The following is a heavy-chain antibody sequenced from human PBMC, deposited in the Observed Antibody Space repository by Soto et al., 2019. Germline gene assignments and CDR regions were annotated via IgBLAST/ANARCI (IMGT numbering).Heavy chain of an antibody. CDR1: GGSISSSNW. Sequence: QVQLQESGPGLVKPSGTLSLTCAVSGGSISSSNWWSWVRQPPGKGLEWIGGIYHSGSTNYSPSLKSRVTISLDKSKNHFSLKLSSVTAADTAVYYCASTGGYGDYVWGQGILVTVSS. D-gene: IGHD4-17*01. CDR3: ASTGGYGDYV. V-gene: IGHV4-4*02. J-gene: IGHJ4*02. CDR2: IYHSGST.